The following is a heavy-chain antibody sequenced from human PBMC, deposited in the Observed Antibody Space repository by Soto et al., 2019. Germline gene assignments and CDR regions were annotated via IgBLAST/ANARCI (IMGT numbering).Heavy chain of an antibody. J-gene: IGHJ3*02. Sequence: SQTLSLTCTISGDSVSSNSAAWNWSRQSPSRGLEWLGKTYYRSKWYYDYAVSVESRITFNPDTSKNQFSLHLNSVTPEDTAVYYCARYSSPLGQYAFDIWGQGTIVTVSS. V-gene: IGHV6-1*01. CDR2: TYYRSKWYY. CDR3: ARYSSPLGQYAFDI. CDR1: GDSVSSNSAA. D-gene: IGHD6-13*01.